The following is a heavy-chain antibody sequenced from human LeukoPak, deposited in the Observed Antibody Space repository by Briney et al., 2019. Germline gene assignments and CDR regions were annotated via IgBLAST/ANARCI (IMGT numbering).Heavy chain of an antibody. Sequence: PGGSLRLSCAASGFTFSSYAMSWVRQAPGKGLEWVSAISGSGGSTFYADSVKGRFTISRDSAKNSLALQMHSLRAEDTAVYYCTGGSDKVLSGEYYYYMDVWGTGTTVTVAS. CDR1: GFTFSSYA. D-gene: IGHD2/OR15-2a*01. CDR3: TGGSDKVLSGEYYYYMDV. V-gene: IGHV3-23*01. J-gene: IGHJ6*03. CDR2: ISGSGGST.